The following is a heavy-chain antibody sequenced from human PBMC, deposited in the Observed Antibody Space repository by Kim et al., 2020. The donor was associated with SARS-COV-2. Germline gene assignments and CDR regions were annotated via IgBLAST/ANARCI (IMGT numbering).Heavy chain of an antibody. J-gene: IGHJ4*02. CDR3: ARISDY. Sequence: SETLSLTCVVYGGSFSGYYWGWIRQPPGKGLEWIGEINHSGSTNYNPSLKSRVTISVDTSKNQFSLKLRSVTAADTAVYYCARISDYWGQGTLVTVPS. CDR2: INHSGST. CDR1: GGSFSGYY. V-gene: IGHV4-34*01.